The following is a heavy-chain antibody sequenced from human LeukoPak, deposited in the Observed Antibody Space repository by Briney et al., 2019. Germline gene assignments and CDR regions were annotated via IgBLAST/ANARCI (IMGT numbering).Heavy chain of an antibody. Sequence: GGSLRLSCAASGFTFSSYGMHWVRQAPGKGLEWVAFIRYDGSNKYYADSVKGRFTISRDNPKNTLYLQMNSLRAEDTAVYYCAKAEVAVDIVATTPIDYWGQGTLVTVSS. D-gene: IGHD5-12*01. CDR3: AKAEVAVDIVATTPIDY. J-gene: IGHJ4*02. V-gene: IGHV3-30*02. CDR1: GFTFSSYG. CDR2: IRYDGSNK.